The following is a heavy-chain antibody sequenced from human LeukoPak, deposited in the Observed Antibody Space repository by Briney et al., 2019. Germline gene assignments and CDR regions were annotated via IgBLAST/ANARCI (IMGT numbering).Heavy chain of an antibody. CDR1: GGSFSGYY. V-gene: IGHV4-34*01. D-gene: IGHD2-2*01. CDR2: INHSGST. CDR3: ARRPLGYCSITSCPTPYYFDY. J-gene: IGHJ4*02. Sequence: SETLSLTCAVYGGSFSGYYWSWIRQPPGKGLEWIGEINHSGSTNYNPSLKSRVTISVDTSKNQFSLKLSSVTAADTAVYYCARRPLGYCSITSCPTPYYFDYWGQGTLVTVSS.